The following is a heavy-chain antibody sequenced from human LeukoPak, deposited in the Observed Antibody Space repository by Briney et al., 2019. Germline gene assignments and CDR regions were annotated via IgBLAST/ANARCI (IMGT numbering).Heavy chain of an antibody. D-gene: IGHD6-13*01. CDR2: IYSGGST. V-gene: IGHV3-66*01. CDR3: ARIYPRLAAAGN. Sequence: GGSLRLSCAASGFTLSSNYMSWVRQAPGKGLEWVSVIYSGGSTYYADSVMGRFTISRDNSKNTLYLQMNSLRADDTAVYYCARIYPRLAAAGNWGQGTLVTVSS. CDR1: GFTLSSNY. J-gene: IGHJ4*02.